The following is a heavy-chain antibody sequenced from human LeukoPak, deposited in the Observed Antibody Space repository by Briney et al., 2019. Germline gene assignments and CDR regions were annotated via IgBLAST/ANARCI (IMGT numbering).Heavy chain of an antibody. J-gene: IGHJ6*02. CDR1: GFTFSSYA. CDR3: ARAASGESALLSRGNYYYYGMDV. CDR2: ISYDGSNK. D-gene: IGHD1-14*01. Sequence: GGSLRLSCAASGFTFSSYAMHWVRQAPGKGLEWVAVISYDGSNKYYVDSVKGRFTISRDNSKNTLYLQMNSLRAEDTAVYYCARAASGESALLSRGNYYYYGMDVWGQGTTVTVSS. V-gene: IGHV3-30-3*01.